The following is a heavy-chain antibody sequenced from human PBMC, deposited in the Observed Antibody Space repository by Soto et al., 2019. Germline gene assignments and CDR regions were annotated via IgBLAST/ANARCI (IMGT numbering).Heavy chain of an antibody. Sequence: EVHLLEAGGGLVQPGGSLRLSCAASGFTFSSYAMSWVRQASGKGLELEWVSTISRSGDSTYYADSVKGRFTISRDNSKNTLYLQMNSLRAEDTAIYYCAIYRDYYDSSAFDYWGQGTLVTVSS. CDR1: GFTFSSYA. V-gene: IGHV3-23*01. J-gene: IGHJ4*02. D-gene: IGHD3-22*01. CDR2: ISRSGDST. CDR3: AIYRDYYDSSAFDY.